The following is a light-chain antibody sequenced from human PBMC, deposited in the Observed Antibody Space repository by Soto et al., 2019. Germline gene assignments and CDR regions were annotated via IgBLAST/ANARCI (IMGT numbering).Light chain of an antibody. CDR2: GNN. V-gene: IGLV1-40*01. Sequence: VLTQPPSVSGAPGQRVTISCTGSSSNIGAGYDVHWYQQLPGTAPKLLMFGNNNRPSGVPDRFSGSKSGTSASLAITGLQADDEADYYCRSYDRSLSGYVFGTGTKVTVL. J-gene: IGLJ1*01. CDR3: RSYDRSLSGYV. CDR1: SSNIGAGYD.